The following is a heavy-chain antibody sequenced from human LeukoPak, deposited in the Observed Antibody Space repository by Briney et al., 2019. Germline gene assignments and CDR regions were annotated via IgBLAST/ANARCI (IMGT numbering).Heavy chain of an antibody. CDR3: ARYGDYKGGSFDI. V-gene: IGHV6-1*01. Sequence: SQTLSLTCAISGDSVSSNSAAWNWSRQSPPRGLKWLGRPYYRSKWYNDYAVSVKSRITINPDTSKNQFSLQLNSVTPEDTAVYYCARYGDYKGGSFDIWGQGTMVTVSS. D-gene: IGHD4-17*01. CDR1: GDSVSSNSAA. CDR2: PYYRSKWYN. J-gene: IGHJ3*02.